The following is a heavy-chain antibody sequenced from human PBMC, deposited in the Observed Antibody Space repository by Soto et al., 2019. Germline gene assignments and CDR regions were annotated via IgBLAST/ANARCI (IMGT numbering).Heavy chain of an antibody. Sequence: QVQLQQWGAGLLKPSETLSLTCAVYGGSFSGYYWSWIRQPPGKGLEWLGEINPSGSTNYTPSLKSRGTISVDTSKNQFSLKLSSVTAADTAVYYCATAMVRGVIFVWGQGTLVTVSS. J-gene: IGHJ4*02. CDR2: INPSGST. CDR3: ATAMVRGVIFV. D-gene: IGHD3-10*01. V-gene: IGHV4-34*01. CDR1: GGSFSGYY.